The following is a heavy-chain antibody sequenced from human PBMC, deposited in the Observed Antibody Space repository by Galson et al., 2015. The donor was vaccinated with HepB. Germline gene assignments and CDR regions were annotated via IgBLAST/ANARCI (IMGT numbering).Heavy chain of an antibody. D-gene: IGHD6-13*01. CDR1: GFTFSGSG. Sequence: SLRLSCAASGFTFSGSGIHWVRLASGKGLEWVGRIRNRANNYATAYAASVRGRFTVSSDDSKNPAYLQMNSLKTEDTAVYYCTRPGYGSSWFLDYSHGMDIWGQGTTVIVS. J-gene: IGHJ6*02. CDR2: IRNRANNYAT. V-gene: IGHV3-73*01. CDR3: TRPGYGSSWFLDYSHGMDI.